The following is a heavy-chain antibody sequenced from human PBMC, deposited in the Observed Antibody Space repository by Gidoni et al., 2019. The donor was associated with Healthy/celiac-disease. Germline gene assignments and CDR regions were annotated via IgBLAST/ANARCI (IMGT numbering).Heavy chain of an antibody. CDR1: GYTFTSYG. V-gene: IGHV1-18*01. J-gene: IGHJ4*02. Sequence: QVQLVQSGAEVKKPGASVKVSCQASGYTFTSYGISWVRQAPGQGLEWRGWISAYNGNTNYAQKLQGRVTMTTDTSASTAYMELRSLRSDDTAVYYCARDHRIGVTMVRGVIPAFGYWGQGTLVTVSS. D-gene: IGHD3-10*01. CDR3: ARDHRIGVTMVRGVIPAFGY. CDR2: ISAYNGNT.